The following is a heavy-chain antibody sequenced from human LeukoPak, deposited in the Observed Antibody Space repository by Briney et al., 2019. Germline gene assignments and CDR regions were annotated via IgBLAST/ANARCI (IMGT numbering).Heavy chain of an antibody. CDR2: INPSGGST. J-gene: IGHJ3*02. CDR1: GYTFTSYY. D-gene: IGHD2-15*01. CDR3: AGARGSWDAFDI. V-gene: IGHV1-46*01. Sequence: GASVKVSCKASGYTFTSYYMHWVRQAPGQGLEWMGIINPSGGSTSYAQKFQGRVTMTRDMSTSTVYMELSSLRSEDTAVYYCAGARGSWDAFDIWGQGTMVTVSS.